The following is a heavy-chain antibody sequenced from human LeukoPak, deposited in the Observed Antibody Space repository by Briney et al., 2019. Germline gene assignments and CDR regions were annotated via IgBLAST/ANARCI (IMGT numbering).Heavy chain of an antibody. V-gene: IGHV1-18*01. D-gene: IGHD3-22*01. CDR1: GYTFTSYG. CDR3: ATDIAGYYGSSAQTPFDY. J-gene: IGHJ4*02. CDR2: ISAYNGNT. Sequence: GASVKVSCKASGYTFTSYGISWVRQAPGQGLEWMGWISAYNGNTNYAQKLQARVTMPTDTATSTAYMEPRSLRSEDTAVYYCATDIAGYYGSSAQTPFDYWGQGTLVTVSS.